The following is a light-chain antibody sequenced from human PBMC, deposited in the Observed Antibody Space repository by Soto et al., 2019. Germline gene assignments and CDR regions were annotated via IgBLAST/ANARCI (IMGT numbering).Light chain of an antibody. CDR1: SSDVGGYNY. CDR2: EVS. CDR3: SSYTSSSTNYV. V-gene: IGLV2-14*01. J-gene: IGLJ1*01. Sequence: QSALTQPASVSGSPGQSITISCTGTSSDVGGYNYVSWYQQHPGKAPKLMIYEVSNRPSGVSNRFSGSKSGNTASLTISGLQAEHEADSYCSSYTSSSTNYVLGNGTKVTVL.